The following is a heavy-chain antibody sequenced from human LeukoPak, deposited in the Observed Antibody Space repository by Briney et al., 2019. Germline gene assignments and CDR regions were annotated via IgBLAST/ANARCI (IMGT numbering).Heavy chain of an antibody. CDR3: ARLRGGIYSSRDAFDI. V-gene: IGHV1-18*04. CDR1: GYTFATNG. Sequence: VASVKVSCKASGYTFATNGFSWVRQAPGQGLEWMAWISPYDGNTKYAPTLQDRVTLTTDASTSTAYMELRSLRSDDTAVYYCARLRGGIYSSRDAFDIWGQGTMATVSP. D-gene: IGHD6-19*01. J-gene: IGHJ3*02. CDR2: ISPYDGNT.